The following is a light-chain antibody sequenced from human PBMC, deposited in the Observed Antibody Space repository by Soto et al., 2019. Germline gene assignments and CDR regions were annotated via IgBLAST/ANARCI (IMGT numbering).Light chain of an antibody. J-gene: IGKJ5*01. CDR3: QQSRNWPTIT. Sequence: EIVLKQSPSTLSLSPVERATLSCSASQSVSSYLAWYQQKPGQAPRLIIYDASKRATGIPDRFSGSGSGTDFTITISRLEPEDFAVYYCQQSRNWPTITFGQGTRMEIK. CDR2: DAS. CDR1: QSVSSY. V-gene: IGKV3-11*01.